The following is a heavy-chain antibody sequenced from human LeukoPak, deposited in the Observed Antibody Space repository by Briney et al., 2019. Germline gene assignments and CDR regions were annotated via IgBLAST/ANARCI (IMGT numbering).Heavy chain of an antibody. V-gene: IGHV1-2*02. CDR1: GYTFTDSY. D-gene: IGHD6-19*01. J-gene: IGHJ4*02. CDR3: ARTPASRYSSGWFEDDY. Sequence: ASVKVSCKASGYTFTDSYIHWVRQAPGQGLEWMGWIFPKSGATNYAQKFQVRVTMTRDTSISTAYMELSRLRYDDTAVYYCARTPASRYSSGWFEDDYWGQGTLVTVSS. CDR2: IFPKSGAT.